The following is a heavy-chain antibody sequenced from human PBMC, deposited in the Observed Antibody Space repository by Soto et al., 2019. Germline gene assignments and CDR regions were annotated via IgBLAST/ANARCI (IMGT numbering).Heavy chain of an antibody. Sequence: SVKVSCKASRGTFSSYAISWVRQAPGQGLEWMGGIIPIFGTANYAQKFQGRVTITADESTSTAYMELSSLRSEDTAVYYCASGARGGIAAAPFDPWGQGTLVTVSS. J-gene: IGHJ5*02. CDR1: RGTFSSYA. D-gene: IGHD6-13*01. V-gene: IGHV1-69*13. CDR2: IIPIFGTA. CDR3: ASGARGGIAAAPFDP.